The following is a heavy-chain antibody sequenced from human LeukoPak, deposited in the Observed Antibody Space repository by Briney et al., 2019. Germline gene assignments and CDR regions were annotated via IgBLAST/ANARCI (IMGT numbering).Heavy chain of an antibody. CDR2: IYDSGST. J-gene: IGHJ5*02. D-gene: IGHD1-1*01. CDR1: GYSISSGYY. V-gene: IGHV4-61*01. Sequence: PSETLSLTCTVSGYSISSGYYWGWIRQPPGKGLEWIGYIYDSGSTNYNPSLKSRVTISVDTSKNQFSLKLSSVTAADTAVYYCARARKNWNDLDPWGQGTLVTVSS. CDR3: ARARKNWNDLDP.